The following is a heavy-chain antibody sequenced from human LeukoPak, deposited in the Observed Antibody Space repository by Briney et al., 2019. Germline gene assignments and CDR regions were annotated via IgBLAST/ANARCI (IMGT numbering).Heavy chain of an antibody. Sequence: SETPSLTCTVSGGSISSYYWSWIRQPPGKGLEWIGYIYYSGSTNYNPSLKSRVTISVDTSKNQFSLKLSSVTAADTAVYYCARDPDSDFWSGYFDYWGQGTLVTVSS. CDR1: GGSISSYY. V-gene: IGHV4-59*12. CDR2: IYYSGST. D-gene: IGHD3-3*01. J-gene: IGHJ4*02. CDR3: ARDPDSDFWSGYFDY.